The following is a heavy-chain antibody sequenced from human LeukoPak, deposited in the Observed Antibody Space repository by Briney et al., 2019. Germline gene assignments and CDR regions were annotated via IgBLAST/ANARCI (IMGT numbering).Heavy chain of an antibody. D-gene: IGHD3-22*01. V-gene: IGHV3-53*01. Sequence: GGSLRLSCAGSGFTVSSNYMIWVSQAPGKGLEWVSVIYSGGSTYYADSVKGRFTISRDNSKNTLYLQMNSLRAEDTAVYYCASIPYYYDSSGYYALDYWGQGTLVTVSS. CDR2: IYSGGST. CDR3: ASIPYYYDSSGYYALDY. J-gene: IGHJ4*02. CDR1: GFTVSSNY.